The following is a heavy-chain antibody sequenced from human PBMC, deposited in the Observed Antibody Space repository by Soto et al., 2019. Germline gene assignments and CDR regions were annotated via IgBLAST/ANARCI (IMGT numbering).Heavy chain of an antibody. V-gene: IGHV1-69*02. CDR3: ADSPNPECATPSYCGMDV. Sequence: QVQLVQSGAEVKKPGSSVKVSCKASGGSFTSFIVTWVRQAPGQGLEWMGRVIPVLDVEYYAQKFQGRPTVTADKSTNTAYMELRSLRSEDTAVYDCADSPNPECATPSYCGMDVWGVGTTVTVSS. D-gene: IGHD2-15*01. CDR2: VIPVLDVE. J-gene: IGHJ6*04. CDR1: GGSFTSFI.